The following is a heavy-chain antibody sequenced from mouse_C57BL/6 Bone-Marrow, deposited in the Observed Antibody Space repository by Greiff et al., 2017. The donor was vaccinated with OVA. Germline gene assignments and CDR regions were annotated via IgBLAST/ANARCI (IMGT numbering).Heavy chain of an antibody. D-gene: IGHD1-1*01. Sequence: VKLMESGAELVRPGASVKLSCKASGYTFTDYYINWVKQRPGQGLEWIARIYPGSGNTYYNEKFKGKATLTAEKSSSTAYMQLSSLTSEDSAVYFCARSYYGSSYNAMDYWGQGTSVTVSS. CDR1: GYTFTDYY. V-gene: IGHV1-76*01. CDR2: IYPGSGNT. J-gene: IGHJ4*01. CDR3: ARSYYGSSYNAMDY.